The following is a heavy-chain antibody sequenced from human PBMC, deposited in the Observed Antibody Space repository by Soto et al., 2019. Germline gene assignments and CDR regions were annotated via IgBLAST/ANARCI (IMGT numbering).Heavy chain of an antibody. Sequence: QVQLVESGGGVVQSGRSLRLSCEASGLTFSNYGMHWVRQAPGKGLEWVAIISYDGSSKYYGDSLKGRFTISRDNSKNTLYLQMNSLRAEDTAVYYCAKDQRGAVATSWYLDLWGRGTLVTVSS. D-gene: IGHD5-12*01. V-gene: IGHV3-30*18. CDR3: AKDQRGAVATSWYLDL. J-gene: IGHJ2*01. CDR2: ISYDGSSK. CDR1: GLTFSNYG.